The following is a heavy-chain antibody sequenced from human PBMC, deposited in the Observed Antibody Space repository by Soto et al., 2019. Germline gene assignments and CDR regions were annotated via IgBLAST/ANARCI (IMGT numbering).Heavy chain of an antibody. J-gene: IGHJ5*02. Sequence: ASGPTLVNPTQTLTLTCTFSGFSLSTSGVGVGWFRQPPGKALEWLALIYWDDDKRYSPSLESRLTITKDTSKNQVVLAMTNMDPVDTGTYYCAHSGVGRPYNWFDPWGQGTLVTVSS. V-gene: IGHV2-5*02. CDR2: IYWDDDK. CDR3: AHSGVGRPYNWFDP. CDR1: GFSLSTSGVG.